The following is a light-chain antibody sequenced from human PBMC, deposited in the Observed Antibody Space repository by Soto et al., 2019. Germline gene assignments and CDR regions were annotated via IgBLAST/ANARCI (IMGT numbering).Light chain of an antibody. Sequence: QSVLTQPPSVSGAPGQRVTISCTGSRSNIGAGFDVHWYRQLPGGAPRLLIFSNSNRPSGVPDRFSGSKSGTSASLAITGLQAEDEADYYCQSYDSRLRRVFGGGTKLTVL. J-gene: IGLJ2*01. CDR2: SNS. CDR3: QSYDSRLRRV. V-gene: IGLV1-40*01. CDR1: RSNIGAGFD.